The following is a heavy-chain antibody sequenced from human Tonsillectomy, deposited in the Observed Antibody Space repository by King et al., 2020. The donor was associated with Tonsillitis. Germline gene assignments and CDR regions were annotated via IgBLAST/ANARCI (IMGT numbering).Heavy chain of an antibody. D-gene: IGHD4-11*01. CDR1: GFIFKSFG. CDR2: LSYDGGNK. Sequence: VQLVESGGGVVQPGGSLRLSCEASGFIFKSFGMHWVRQAPGKGLEWVASLSYDGGNKYYADSVKGRFTISRDNSKNTLSLQMNTLRAEDTAVYYCAKELDYSDYDYSDYDYYYYGLDVWGQGTTVTVSS. J-gene: IGHJ6*02. V-gene: IGHV3-30*18. CDR3: AKELDYSDYDYSDYDYYYYGLDV.